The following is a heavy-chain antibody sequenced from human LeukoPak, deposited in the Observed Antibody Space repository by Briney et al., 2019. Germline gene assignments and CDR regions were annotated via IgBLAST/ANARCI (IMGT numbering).Heavy chain of an antibody. CDR1: GYTFTSYA. V-gene: IGHV7-4-1*02. Sequence: GASVTVSCKASGYTFTSYAMNWVRQAPGQGLEWMGWINTNTGNPTYAQGFTGRFVFSLDTSVSTAYLQISSLKAEDTAVYYCARSKILYCSSTSCYAYYGMDVWGQGTTVTVSS. CDR3: ARSKILYCSSTSCYAYYGMDV. J-gene: IGHJ6*02. CDR2: INTNTGNP. D-gene: IGHD2-2*01.